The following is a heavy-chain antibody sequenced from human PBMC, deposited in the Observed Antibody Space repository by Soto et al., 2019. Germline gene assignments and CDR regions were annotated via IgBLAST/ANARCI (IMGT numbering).Heavy chain of an antibody. CDR3: AKDRDDSSWFDP. D-gene: IGHD3-3*01. V-gene: IGHV3-23*01. CDR2: ISGSGGST. Sequence: GGSLRLSCATSGFTFSSYAMSCVRQAPGKGLEWVSAISGSGGSTYYADSVKGRFTISRDNSKNTLYLQMNSLRAEDTAVYYCAKDRDDSSWFDPWGQGTLVTVSS. CDR1: GFTFSSYA. J-gene: IGHJ5*02.